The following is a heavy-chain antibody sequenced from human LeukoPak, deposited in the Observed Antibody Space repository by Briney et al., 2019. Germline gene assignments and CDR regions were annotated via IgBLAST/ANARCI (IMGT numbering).Heavy chain of an antibody. CDR3: ARESGFYGSGCRY. J-gene: IGHJ4*02. Sequence: ASVKVSCKVSGYTFTTYDINWVRQAPGQGLEWMGWMNPQSGNTGYAQKFQGRVTFTRDTSISTAYMELSSLNSADTAVYYCARESGFYGSGCRYWGQGTLVTVTS. CDR2: MNPQSGNT. V-gene: IGHV1-8*03. CDR1: GYTFTTYD. D-gene: IGHD3-10*01.